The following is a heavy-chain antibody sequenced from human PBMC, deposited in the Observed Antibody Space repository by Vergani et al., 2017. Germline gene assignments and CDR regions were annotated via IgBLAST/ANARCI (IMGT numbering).Heavy chain of an antibody. D-gene: IGHD5-18*01. CDR2: IKEDGSKK. CDR1: GFIFRESW. Sequence: EVHLVESGGDLVQPGGSLRLSCVTSGFIFRESWMSWVRQAPGKGLEWVANIKEDGSKKNYIDSVKGRFTISRDNANNSVYLQMNSLKVEDTAVYYCARDGRGGYLDAWGQGTLVPVSS. J-gene: IGHJ4*02. CDR3: ARDGRGGYLDA. V-gene: IGHV3-7*01.